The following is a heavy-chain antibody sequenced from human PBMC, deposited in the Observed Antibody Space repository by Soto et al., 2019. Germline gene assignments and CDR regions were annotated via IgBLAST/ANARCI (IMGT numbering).Heavy chain of an antibody. Sequence: ASVKVSCKTSGDNFKKNVFTWVRQARGQGLEWMGGTIPALGKTHYIEKFQGRVTMTTDTSTSTVYMELSRLRSDDTAVYYCAREAIVAGATTGMDVWGQGTTVTVSS. J-gene: IGHJ6*02. D-gene: IGHD1-26*01. CDR1: GDNFKKNV. CDR2: TIPALGKT. V-gene: IGHV1-69*10. CDR3: AREAIVAGATTGMDV.